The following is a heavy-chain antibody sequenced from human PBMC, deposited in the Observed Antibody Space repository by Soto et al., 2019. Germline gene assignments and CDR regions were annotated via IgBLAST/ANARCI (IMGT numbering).Heavy chain of an antibody. CDR1: GFTFSSYA. CDR3: AKDNPSDIVVVPAAPTA. J-gene: IGHJ5*02. CDR2: ISGSGGST. V-gene: IGHV3-23*01. D-gene: IGHD2-2*01. Sequence: SLRLSCAASGFTFSSYAMSCVRQAPGKGLEWVSAISGSGGSTYYADSVKGRFTISRDNSKNTLYLQMNSLRAEDTAVYYCAKDNPSDIVVVPAAPTAWGQGTLVTVSS.